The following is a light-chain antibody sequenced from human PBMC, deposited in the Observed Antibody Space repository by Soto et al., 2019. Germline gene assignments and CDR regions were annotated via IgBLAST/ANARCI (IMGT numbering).Light chain of an antibody. CDR1: SDDVGGYNY. Sequence: QSALAQPASVSGSPGQSITISCSGTSDDVGGYNYVAWYQQYPGKAPKLMISEVTDRPSGVSNRFSGSKSGNTATLTISGLQAEDEADFYCSSYTSSSSYVFGTGTNVTVL. V-gene: IGLV2-14*01. CDR3: SSYTSSSSYV. CDR2: EVT. J-gene: IGLJ1*01.